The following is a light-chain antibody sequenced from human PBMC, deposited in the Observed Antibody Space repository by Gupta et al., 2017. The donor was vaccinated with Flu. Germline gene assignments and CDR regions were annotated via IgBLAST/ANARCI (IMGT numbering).Light chain of an antibody. CDR2: DVS. J-gene: IGLJ2*01. CDR3: SSYTSGSTLVVA. Sequence: QSALTQPASVSGSPGKSITISCTGTTSDVGGYNSVSWYQQRPGTAPNLMIYDVSNRPSGISNRFSGSKSGNTASLTISGLQAEDEADYYCSSYTSGSTLVVAFGGGTKLTVL. V-gene: IGLV2-14*01. CDR1: TSDVGGYNS.